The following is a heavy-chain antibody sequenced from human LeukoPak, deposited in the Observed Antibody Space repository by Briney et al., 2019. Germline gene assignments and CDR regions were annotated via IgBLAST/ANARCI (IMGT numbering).Heavy chain of an antibody. CDR1: GYSFTSYW. J-gene: IGHJ3*02. CDR2: IYPGDSDT. D-gene: IGHD6-19*01. CDR3: ARQLGSSGWYGAFDI. Sequence: GESLKISCKGSGYSFTSYWIGWVRQMPGKGLEWMGIIYPGDSDTRYSPSFQGQVTISADKSISTAYLQWSSLKASDTATYYCARQLGSSGWYGAFDIWGQGTMVTVSS. V-gene: IGHV5-51*01.